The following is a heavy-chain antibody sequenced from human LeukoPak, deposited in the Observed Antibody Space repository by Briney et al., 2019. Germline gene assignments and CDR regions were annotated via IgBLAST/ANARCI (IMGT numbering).Heavy chain of an antibody. D-gene: IGHD2-21*01. CDR2: ISYDGRDK. J-gene: IGHJ4*02. CDR3: VRDLYSRSPYFDV. Sequence: GKSLRLSCAASGFTFASYAMYWVRQAPGRGLEWVASISYDGRDKYYVDSVKGRFFISKDSSMSTLYLDMNSLRPEDTALYYCVRDLYSRSPYFDVWGQGTQVTVSS. V-gene: IGHV3-30*03. CDR1: GFTFASYA.